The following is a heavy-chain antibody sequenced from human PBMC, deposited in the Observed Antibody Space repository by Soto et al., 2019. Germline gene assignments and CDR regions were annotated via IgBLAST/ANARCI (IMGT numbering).Heavy chain of an antibody. CDR1: GFPFAPST. J-gene: IGHJ5*02. Sequence: GSLRLSCGVSGFPFAPSTMSWVRQAPGKGLEWVSTISVSVGSTYSADSVQGRFTVSSDISDNTLFLRMTSLTADDTAVYFCAKRDVPHSTSNAYFYDRWGRGVLVTVSS. V-gene: IGHV3-23*01. CDR3: AKRDVPHSTSNAYFYDR. CDR2: ISVSVGST. D-gene: IGHD2-21*01.